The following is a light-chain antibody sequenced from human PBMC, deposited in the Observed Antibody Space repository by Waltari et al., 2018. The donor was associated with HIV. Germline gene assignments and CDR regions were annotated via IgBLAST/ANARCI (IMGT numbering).Light chain of an antibody. Sequence: QSALTQPASVSGSPGQSITVSCTGTSRDVGSYNYFSWYQQTPGTAPKLVIYEVSYRPSGISNRFSGSKSGNTASLTISGLQTEDEADYYCSSFTTTSTLLFGGGTKVTVL. J-gene: IGLJ2*01. CDR2: EVS. CDR3: SSFTTTSTLL. V-gene: IGLV2-14*01. CDR1: SRDVGSYNY.